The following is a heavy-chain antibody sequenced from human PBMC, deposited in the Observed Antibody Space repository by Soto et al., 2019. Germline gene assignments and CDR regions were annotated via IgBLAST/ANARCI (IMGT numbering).Heavy chain of an antibody. J-gene: IGHJ6*02. CDR2: IIPIFGTA. V-gene: IGHV1-69*13. D-gene: IGHD3-3*01. Sequence: SVKVSCKDSGGTFGSYAISWVRQAPGQGLEWMGGIIPIFGTANYAQKFQGRVTITADESTSTAYMELSSLRSEDTAVYYCAIRDITIFGVVRGSHYGMDVWGQGTTVTVSS. CDR3: AIRDITIFGVVRGSHYGMDV. CDR1: GGTFGSYA.